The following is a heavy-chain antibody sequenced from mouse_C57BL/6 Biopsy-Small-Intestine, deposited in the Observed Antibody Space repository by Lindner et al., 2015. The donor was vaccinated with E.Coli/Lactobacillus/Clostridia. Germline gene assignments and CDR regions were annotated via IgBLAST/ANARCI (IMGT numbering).Heavy chain of an antibody. CDR1: GYAFSSSW. J-gene: IGHJ4*01. CDR3: ARFGYGAMDY. CDR2: IYPGDGDT. V-gene: IGHV1-82*01. D-gene: IGHD1-1*01. Sequence: VQLQESGPELVKPGASVKISCKTSGYAFSSSWMNWVKQRPGKGLEWIGQIYPGDGDTNYNGKFKGKATLTADKSSSTAYMQLSSLTSEDSAVYFCARFGYGAMDYWGQGTSVTVSS.